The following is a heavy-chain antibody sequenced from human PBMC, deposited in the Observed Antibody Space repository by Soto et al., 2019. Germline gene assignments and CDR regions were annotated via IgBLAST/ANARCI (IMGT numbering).Heavy chain of an antibody. V-gene: IGHV1-58*01. CDR1: GFTFTSSA. CDR3: AAVPRGYSYGHDAFDI. Sequence: ASVNVSCKASGFTFTSSAVQWVRQARGQRLEWIGWIVVGSGNTNYAQKFQERVTITRDMSTSTAYMELSSLRSEDTAVYYCAAVPRGYSYGHDAFDIWGQGTMVTVSS. J-gene: IGHJ3*02. CDR2: IVVGSGNT. D-gene: IGHD5-18*01.